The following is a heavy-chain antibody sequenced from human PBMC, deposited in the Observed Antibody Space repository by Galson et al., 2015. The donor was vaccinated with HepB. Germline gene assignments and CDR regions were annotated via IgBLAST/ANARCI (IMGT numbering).Heavy chain of an antibody. CDR3: ARTRLTAAGTFWYFDL. D-gene: IGHD6-13*01. J-gene: IGHJ2*01. V-gene: IGHV1-69*13. Sequence: SVKVSCKASGGTFSSYAISWVRQAPGQGLEWMRGIIPIFGTANYAQKFQGRVTITADESTSTAYMELSSLRSEDTAVYYCARTRLTAAGTFWYFDLWGRGTLVTVSS. CDR2: IIPIFGTA. CDR1: GGTFSSYA.